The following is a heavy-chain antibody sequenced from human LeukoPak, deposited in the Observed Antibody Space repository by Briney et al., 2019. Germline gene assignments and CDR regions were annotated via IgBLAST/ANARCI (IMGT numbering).Heavy chain of an antibody. CDR1: GGSFSGYY. V-gene: IGHV4-34*01. D-gene: IGHD6-13*01. J-gene: IGHJ6*01. Sequence: PSETLSLTCAVYGGSFSGYYWSWIRQPPGEGLEWIGEINHSGSTNYNPSLKSRVTISVDTSKNQFSLKLSSVTAADTAVYYCARGRAVAVAGTRYYYGMDVWGQGTTVTVSS. CDR3: ARGRAVAVAGTRYYYGMDV. CDR2: INHSGST.